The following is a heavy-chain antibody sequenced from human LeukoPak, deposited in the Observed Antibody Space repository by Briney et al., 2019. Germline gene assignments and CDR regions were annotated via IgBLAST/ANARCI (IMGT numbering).Heavy chain of an antibody. CDR2: INPNSGGT. V-gene: IGHV1-2*02. D-gene: IGHD6-19*01. CDR3: AREEIAVAGHYGMDV. J-gene: IGHJ6*02. CDR1: GYTFTGYY. Sequence: ASVKVSCKASGYTFTGYYMHWVRQAPGQGLEWMGWINPNSGGTNYAQKFQGRVTMTRDTSISTAYMELSRLRSGDTAVYYCAREEIAVAGHYGMDVWGQGTTVTVSS.